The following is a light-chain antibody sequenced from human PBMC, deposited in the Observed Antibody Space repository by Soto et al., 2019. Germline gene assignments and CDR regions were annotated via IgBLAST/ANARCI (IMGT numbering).Light chain of an antibody. J-gene: IGKJ4*01. Sequence: EIVMTQSPGTLSVSPGERVTLSCRASQSVNTNLAWYQQKPGQAPRLLIYDVSTRATGIPARFSGSGSGTEFTLTISSLQSEDSAVYYCQQHSNWPLTFGGGTKAELK. CDR2: DVS. V-gene: IGKV3-15*01. CDR3: QQHSNWPLT. CDR1: QSVNTN.